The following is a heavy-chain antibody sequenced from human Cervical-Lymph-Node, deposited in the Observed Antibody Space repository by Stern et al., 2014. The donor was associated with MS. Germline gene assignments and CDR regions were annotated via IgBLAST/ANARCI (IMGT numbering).Heavy chain of an antibody. D-gene: IGHD3-22*01. CDR1: GFTFTSSA. CDR3: AAEPMYYSDSVGAFDI. J-gene: IGHJ3*02. CDR2: IVVGRGNT. Sequence: QLVESGPEVKKPGTSVKVSCKASGFTFTSSAVQWVRQARGQRLEWVGWIVVGRGNTNYAQQFPARVTITRDMSTSTAYMELSSLRSEDTAVYYCAAEPMYYSDSVGAFDIWGQGTMVTVSS. V-gene: IGHV1-58*01.